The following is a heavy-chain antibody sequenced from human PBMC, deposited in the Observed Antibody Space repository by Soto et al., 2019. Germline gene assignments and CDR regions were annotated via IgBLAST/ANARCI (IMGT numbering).Heavy chain of an antibody. CDR2: ISYDGSNK. V-gene: IGHV3-30-3*01. CDR1: GFTFSSYA. CDR3: ARVMDYYDSSGYPKPYYFDY. J-gene: IGHJ4*02. Sequence: TGGSLRLSCAASGFTFSSYAMHWVRQAPGKGLEWVAVISYDGSNKYYADSVKGRFTISRDNSKNTLYLQMNSLRAEDTAVYYCARVMDYYDSSGYPKPYYFDYWGQGTLVTVSS. D-gene: IGHD3-22*01.